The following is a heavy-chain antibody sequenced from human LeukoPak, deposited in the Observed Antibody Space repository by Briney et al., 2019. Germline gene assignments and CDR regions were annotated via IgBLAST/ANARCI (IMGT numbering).Heavy chain of an antibody. D-gene: IGHD6-6*01. Sequence: GGFLRLSCAASGFTFSSYSMNWVRQAPGKGLEWVSSISSSSSYIYYADSVKGRFTISRDDAKNSLYLQVNSLRAEDTAVYYCARDGSSSTDYWGQGTLVTVSS. J-gene: IGHJ4*02. V-gene: IGHV3-21*01. CDR1: GFTFSSYS. CDR3: ARDGSSSTDY. CDR2: ISSSSSYI.